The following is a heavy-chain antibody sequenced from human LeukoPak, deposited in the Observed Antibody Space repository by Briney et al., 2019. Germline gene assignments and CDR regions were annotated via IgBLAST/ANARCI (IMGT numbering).Heavy chain of an antibody. CDR3: ARSAIAVAGTIDY. D-gene: IGHD6-19*01. V-gene: IGHV4-34*01. Sequence: PSETLSLTCAVYGGSFSGYYWSWIRQPPGKGLEWIGEINHSGSTNYNPSLKSRVTISVDTSRNQLSLKLSSVTAADTAVYYCARSAIAVAGTIDYWGQGTLVTVSS. CDR1: GGSFSGYY. J-gene: IGHJ4*02. CDR2: INHSGST.